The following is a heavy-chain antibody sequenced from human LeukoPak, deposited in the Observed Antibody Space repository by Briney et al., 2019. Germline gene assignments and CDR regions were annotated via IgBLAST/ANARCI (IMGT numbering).Heavy chain of an antibody. CDR1: RLTFSTYW. CDR2: IKQDGSEK. Sequence: GGSLRLSCAASRLTFSTYWMSWVRQAPGKGLQWVANIKQDGSEKNYVDSVKGRFRLSRDNAKHSLYMQMNRQITEHTAVNYCARNPPGIVGAPTHYCYYMDVWGRGTTVTISS. J-gene: IGHJ6*03. CDR3: ARNPPGIVGAPTHYCYYMDV. V-gene: IGHV3-7*01. D-gene: IGHD1-26*01.